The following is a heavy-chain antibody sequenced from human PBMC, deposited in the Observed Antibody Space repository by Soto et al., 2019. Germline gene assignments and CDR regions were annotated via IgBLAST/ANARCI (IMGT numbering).Heavy chain of an antibody. CDR1: GGSISSSSYY. J-gene: IGHJ4*02. CDR3: ARQSRIYDILTGYHPTQIDY. V-gene: IGHV4-39*01. CDR2: IYYSGST. D-gene: IGHD3-9*01. Sequence: SETLSLTCTVSGGSISSSSYYWGWIRQPPGKGLDWFVSIYYSGSTYYNPSFKSRVTISVDTSKNQFSLKLSSVTAADTAVYYCARQSRIYDILTGYHPTQIDYWGQGTLVTVSS.